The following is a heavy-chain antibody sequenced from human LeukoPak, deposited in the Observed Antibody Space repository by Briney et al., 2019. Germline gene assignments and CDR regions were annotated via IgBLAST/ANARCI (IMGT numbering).Heavy chain of an antibody. D-gene: IGHD6-13*01. CDR3: ARGAAAGTMEYYYFDY. V-gene: IGHV3-53*01. Sequence: PGGALTLSCAASGFTVSSNFMSWVRQAPRKGLEWVSVMYSGGSTYYADSVKGRFTISIDNSKNTLYLQMSSVRAEDTAVYYCARGAAAGTMEYYYFDYWGQGTLVTVSS. CDR1: GFTVSSNF. CDR2: MYSGGST. J-gene: IGHJ4*02.